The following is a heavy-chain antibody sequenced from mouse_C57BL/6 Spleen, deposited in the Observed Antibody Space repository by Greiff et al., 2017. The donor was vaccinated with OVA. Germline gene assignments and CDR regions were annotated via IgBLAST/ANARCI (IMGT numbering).Heavy chain of an antibody. V-gene: IGHV10-1*01. Sequence: EVHLVESGGGLVQPKGSLKLSCAASGFSFNTYAMNWVRQAPGKGLEWVARIRSKSNNYATYYADSVKDRFTISRDDSESMLYLQMNNLKTEDTAMYYCVTGPDYYAMDYWGQGTSVTVSS. CDR2: IRSKSNNYAT. CDR1: GFSFNTYA. J-gene: IGHJ4*01. CDR3: VTGPDYYAMDY.